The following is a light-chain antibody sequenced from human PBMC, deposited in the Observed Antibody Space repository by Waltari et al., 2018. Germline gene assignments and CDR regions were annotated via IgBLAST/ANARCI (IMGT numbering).Light chain of an antibody. V-gene: IGKV4-1*01. J-gene: IGKJ2*01. CDR1: QSVLYSSNNKNY. CDR3: QHYYSPPYT. Sequence: DIVMTQSPDSLAVSLGERATINCKSSQSVLYSSNNKNYLAWYQQKPGQPPTLLIYCASTREAGVPDRFSGSGSGTDFTLTIGGLQAEDVAIYYCQHYYSPPYTFGQGNKLEIK. CDR2: CAS.